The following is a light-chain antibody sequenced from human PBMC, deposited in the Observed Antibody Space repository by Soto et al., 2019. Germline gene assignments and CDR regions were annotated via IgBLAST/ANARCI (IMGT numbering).Light chain of an antibody. Sequence: DIQMTQSPSALSASVGDRVNITCRASQSISTWLAWYQQKPGGAPKLLMYKASSLDSGVPSRFSGSGSGTEFTLTISGLQPEDFATYYCQQYKSYSSWTFGQGTKVDIK. CDR3: QQYKSYSSWT. CDR1: QSISTW. V-gene: IGKV1-5*03. J-gene: IGKJ1*01. CDR2: KAS.